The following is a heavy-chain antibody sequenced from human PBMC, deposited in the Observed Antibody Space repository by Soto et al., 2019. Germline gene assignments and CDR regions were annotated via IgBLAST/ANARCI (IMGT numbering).Heavy chain of an antibody. CDR3: AGVGRIAAAGIHY. D-gene: IGHD6-13*01. V-gene: IGHV4-59*01. CDR1: GGSISSYY. Sequence: QVQLQESGPGLVKPSETLSLTCTVSGGSISSYYWSWIRQPPGKGLEWIGYIYYSGSTHYNPSLKTRGTVSRHPSKGQFSLKLRSVTAAHTAWYYCAGVGRIAAAGIHYWGQGTPVTVSS. J-gene: IGHJ4*02. CDR2: IYYSGST.